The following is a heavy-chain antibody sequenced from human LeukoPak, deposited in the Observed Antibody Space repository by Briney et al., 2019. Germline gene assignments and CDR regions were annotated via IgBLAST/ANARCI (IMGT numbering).Heavy chain of an antibody. CDR3: AKVGNDYDKVEVLGYFDY. J-gene: IGHJ4*02. V-gene: IGHV3-15*01. CDR1: GFTFSNAW. Sequence: GGSLRLSCAASGFTFSNAWMSWVRQAPGKGLEWVGRIKSKTDGGTTDYAAPVKGRFTISRDDSKNTLYLQMNSLKTEDTAVYYCAKVGNDYDKVEVLGYFDYWGQGTLVTVSS. D-gene: IGHD3-22*01. CDR2: IKSKTDGGTT.